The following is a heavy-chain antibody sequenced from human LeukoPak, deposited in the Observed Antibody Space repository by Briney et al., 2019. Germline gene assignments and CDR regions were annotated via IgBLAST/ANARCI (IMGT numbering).Heavy chain of an antibody. CDR3: ARVDGGGYYYYGMDV. CDR2: IHSSGST. Sequence: SKTLSLTCTVSAGSISCYYWSWIRQPPGKGLEWIGYIHSSGSTNYNPSLKSRVTISVDTSKNQFSLKLSSVTAADTAVYYCARVDGGGYYYYGMDVWGQGTTVTVSS. J-gene: IGHJ6*02. V-gene: IGHV4-59*01. CDR1: AGSISCYY. D-gene: IGHD3-10*01.